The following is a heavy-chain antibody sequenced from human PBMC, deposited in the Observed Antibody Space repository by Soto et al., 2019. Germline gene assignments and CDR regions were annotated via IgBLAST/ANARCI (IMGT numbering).Heavy chain of an antibody. V-gene: IGHV3-23*01. CDR1: GFTFNSYA. CDR3: AKTLGNEGTLIDY. J-gene: IGHJ4*02. CDR2: INSNGVEV. Sequence: PGGSLRLSCVASGFTFNSYAMSWVRQAPGKGLEWMSTINSNGVEVYYADSVRARFTISRDNAKNSLYLQMNSLRAEDTALYYCAKTLGNEGTLIDYWGQGTLVTVSS. D-gene: IGHD1-1*01.